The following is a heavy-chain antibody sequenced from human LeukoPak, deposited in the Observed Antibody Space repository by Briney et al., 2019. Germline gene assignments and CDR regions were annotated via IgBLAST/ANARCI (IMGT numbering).Heavy chain of an antibody. CDR3: ARGHLSNWFDP. J-gene: IGHJ5*02. CDR1: GGSFSGYY. Sequence: SETLSLTCAVYGGSFSGYYWSWIRQPPGKGREWIGEINHSGSTNYNPSLKSRVTISVDTSKNQFSLKLSSVTAADTAVYYCARGHLSNWFDPWGQGTLVTVSS. V-gene: IGHV4-34*01. CDR2: INHSGST.